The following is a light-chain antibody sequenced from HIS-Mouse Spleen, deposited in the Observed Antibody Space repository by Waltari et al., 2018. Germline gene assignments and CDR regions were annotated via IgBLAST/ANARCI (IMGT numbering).Light chain of an antibody. J-gene: IGLJ3*02. V-gene: IGLV2-14*03. CDR2: DVS. CDR3: CSYAGSSTWV. CDR1: SSDVGCYNY. Sequence: QSALTQPASVSGSPGQSITISCTGTSSDVGCYNYVSWYQQHPGKAPKLMIYDVSNRPSGVSNRFSGSKSGNTASLTISGLQAEDEADYYCCSYAGSSTWVFGGGTKLTVL.